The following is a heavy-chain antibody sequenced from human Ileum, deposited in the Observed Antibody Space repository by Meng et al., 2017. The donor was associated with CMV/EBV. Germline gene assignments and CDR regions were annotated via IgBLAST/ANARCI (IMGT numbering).Heavy chain of an antibody. J-gene: IGHJ4*02. CDR2: IYYTGSP. V-gene: IGHV4-39*01. Sequence: TVSCGSISSSSYYWGWSRQPPGKGLEWIGYIYYTGSPYYSPSLKSRVTMSVDSSKTQFSLKLTSVTASDTAVYYCVRFSGYFGTTFDYWGQGTLDTVSS. CDR3: VRFSGYFGTTFDY. D-gene: IGHD3-22*01. CDR1: CGSISSSSYY.